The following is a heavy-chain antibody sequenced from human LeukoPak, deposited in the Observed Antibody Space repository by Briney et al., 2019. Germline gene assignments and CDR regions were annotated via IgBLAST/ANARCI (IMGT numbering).Heavy chain of an antibody. CDR1: GASFSCYY. V-gene: IGHV4-4*07. Sequence: SETLSLTCIVSGASFSCYYWTWIRQPAGKGLEWIGRIYSSGSTNYNPSLRSRITMSVDTSKNQFSLKLSSVTAADTAVYYCARGADWFDPWGQGTLVTVSS. J-gene: IGHJ5*02. CDR2: IYSSGST. CDR3: ARGADWFDP. D-gene: IGHD4/OR15-4a*01.